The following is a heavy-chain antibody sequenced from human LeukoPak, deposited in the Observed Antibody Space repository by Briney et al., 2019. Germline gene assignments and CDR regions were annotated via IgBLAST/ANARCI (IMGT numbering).Heavy chain of an antibody. CDR1: GFTFSSCG. D-gene: IGHD5-24*01. CDR2: IWYDGTHK. V-gene: IGHV3-33*06. J-gene: IGHJ4*02. Sequence: GGSLRLSCAASGFTFSSCGFHWVRQAPGKGLEWVAVIWYDGTHKYYADSVKGRLTISRDNSKNTVYLQMNSLRAEDTAVYYCLKDRGDGYRGFDYWGQGTLVTVSS. CDR3: LKDRGDGYRGFDY.